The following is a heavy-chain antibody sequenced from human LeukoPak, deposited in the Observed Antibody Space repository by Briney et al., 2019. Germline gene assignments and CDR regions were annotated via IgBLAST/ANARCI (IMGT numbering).Heavy chain of an antibody. Sequence: GASVKVSCKASGGTFSSYATSWVRQAPGQELEWMGGIIPIFGTANYAQKFQGRVTITADKSTSTAYMELSSLRSEDTAVYYCARARTRPGYCSSTSCYHYFDYWGQGTLVTVSS. CDR2: IIPIFGTA. D-gene: IGHD2-2*01. CDR1: GGTFSSYA. V-gene: IGHV1-69*06. CDR3: ARARTRPGYCSSTSCYHYFDY. J-gene: IGHJ4*02.